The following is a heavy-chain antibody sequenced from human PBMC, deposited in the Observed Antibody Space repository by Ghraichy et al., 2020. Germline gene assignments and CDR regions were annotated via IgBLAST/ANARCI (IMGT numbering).Heavy chain of an antibody. CDR2: ISTSGTYI. V-gene: IGHV3-11*03. Sequence: GESLNISCAASGFTFSDYYMGWVRLASGKGLEWLSYISTSGTYINYANSVKGRFTISRDNAKNSLYLQMNSLRTEDTAVYYCARRAAWGFSRDAFDIWGQGTMVIVSS. CDR3: ARRAAWGFSRDAFDI. CDR1: GFTFSDYY. D-gene: IGHD7-27*01. J-gene: IGHJ3*02.